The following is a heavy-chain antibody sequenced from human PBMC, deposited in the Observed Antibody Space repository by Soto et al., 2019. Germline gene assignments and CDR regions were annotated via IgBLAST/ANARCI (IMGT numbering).Heavy chain of an antibody. CDR2: INYSGTT. J-gene: IGHJ6*02. V-gene: IGHV4-59*12. CDR3: ARAVGIVDV. CDR1: GGYISSYY. D-gene: IGHD2-15*01. Sequence: SETRSLTCTVSGGYISSYYWTWIRQPPGKGLEWIGYINYSGTTNYNPSLKSRVTISVDTSKNQFSLKLSSVTAADTAVYYCARAVGIVDVWGQGTTVTVSS.